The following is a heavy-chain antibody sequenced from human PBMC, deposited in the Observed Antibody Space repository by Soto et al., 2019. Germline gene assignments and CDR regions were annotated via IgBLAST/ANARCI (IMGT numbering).Heavy chain of an antibody. CDR2: IYHSGST. V-gene: IGHV4-38-2*01. D-gene: IGHD3-22*01. J-gene: IGHJ3*02. CDR3: ARGAMIVPNYAFDI. Sequence: SETLSLTCAVSGYSISSGYYWGWIRQPPGKGLEWIGSIYHSGSTYYNPSLKSRVTISVDTSKNQFSLKLSSVTAADTAVYYCARGAMIVPNYAFDIWGQGTMVTVS. CDR1: GYSISSGYY.